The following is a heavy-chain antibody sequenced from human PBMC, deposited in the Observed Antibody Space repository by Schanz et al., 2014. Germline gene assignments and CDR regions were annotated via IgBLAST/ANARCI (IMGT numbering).Heavy chain of an antibody. CDR3: ARFLARYQYYGVDV. CDR1: RFAFSNCG. J-gene: IGHJ6*02. V-gene: IGHV3-30*02. Sequence: QAQLVESGGGVVQPGGSLRLSCAASRFAFSNCGMHWVRQAPGKGLEWVAFIRYDASNEFYADSVKGRFTISRDNGETSVYLQINSLRVEDTAVYYCARFLARYQYYGVDVWGQGTTVIVSS. CDR2: IRYDASNE. D-gene: IGHD3-3*01.